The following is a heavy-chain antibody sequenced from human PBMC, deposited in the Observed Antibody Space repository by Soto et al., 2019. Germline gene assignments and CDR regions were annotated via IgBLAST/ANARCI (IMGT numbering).Heavy chain of an antibody. CDR2: IIPILGTT. D-gene: IGHD3-22*01. J-gene: IGHJ4*02. CDR1: GGTFSRYA. V-gene: IGHV1-69*06. CDR3: ARARDSSHLDY. Sequence: SVKVSCKASGGTFSRYAIRWVRRAPGQGLEWMGGIIPILGTTDYAEKFQGRATITADKSTSTAYMELTSLRPEDTAVYYCARARDSSHLDYWGQGTPVTVSS.